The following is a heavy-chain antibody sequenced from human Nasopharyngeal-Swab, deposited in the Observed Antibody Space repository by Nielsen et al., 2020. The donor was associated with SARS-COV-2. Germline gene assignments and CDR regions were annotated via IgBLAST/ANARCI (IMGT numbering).Heavy chain of an antibody. D-gene: IGHD4-11*01. J-gene: IGHJ4*02. CDR2: INGDGSST. Sequence: ARSLRLSCAASGFTFTSYWMHWVRQAPGKGLVWVSRINGDGSSTTYADSVRGRFTISSDNAKNMLYLQLNSLRAEDTAVYYCARGGLYSNYLFDYWGQGTLVTVSS. V-gene: IGHV3-74*01. CDR1: GFTFTSYW. CDR3: ARGGLYSNYLFDY.